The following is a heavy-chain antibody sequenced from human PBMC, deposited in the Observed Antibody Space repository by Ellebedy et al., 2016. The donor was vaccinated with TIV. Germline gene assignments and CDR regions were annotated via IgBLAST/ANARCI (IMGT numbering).Heavy chain of an antibody. CDR1: GFTFSTYG. V-gene: IGHV3-48*02. CDR3: TRASDFDY. D-gene: IGHD1-26*01. J-gene: IGHJ4*02. CDR2: ISSSGTPI. Sequence: GGSLRLXYTASGFTFSTYGMTWVRQAPGKGLQWVSYISSSGTPIYYADSVKGRFTISRDNAKNSLYLQLNSLRDEDTAVYYCTRASDFDYWGQGALVTVSS.